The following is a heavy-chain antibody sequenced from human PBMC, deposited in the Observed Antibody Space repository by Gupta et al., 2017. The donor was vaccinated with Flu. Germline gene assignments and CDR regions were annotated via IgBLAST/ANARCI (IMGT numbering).Heavy chain of an antibody. Sequence: LICLRQSPEKGLEGIGEIEHPGSINYNPALTIRVTISMDTSKSQFSLKLRSVTAADTGVYYCARGGAARPSLWGQGTLVTVSS. J-gene: IGHJ4*02. D-gene: IGHD6-6*01. CDR3: ARGGAARPSL. CDR2: IEHPGSI. V-gene: IGHV4-34*13.